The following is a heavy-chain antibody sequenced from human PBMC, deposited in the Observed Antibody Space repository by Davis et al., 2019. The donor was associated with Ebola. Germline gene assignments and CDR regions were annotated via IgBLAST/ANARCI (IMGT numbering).Heavy chain of an antibody. CDR2: ISAYNGNT. V-gene: IGHV1-18*01. J-gene: IGHJ5*02. CDR1: GYTFTSYA. CDR3: ARRLVWDWFDP. D-gene: IGHD6-19*01. Sequence: ASVKVSCKASGYTFTSYAMHWVRQAPGQGLEWMGWISAYNGNTNYAQKLQGRVTMTTDTSTSTAYMELRSLRSDDTAVYYCARRLVWDWFDPWGQGTLVTVSS.